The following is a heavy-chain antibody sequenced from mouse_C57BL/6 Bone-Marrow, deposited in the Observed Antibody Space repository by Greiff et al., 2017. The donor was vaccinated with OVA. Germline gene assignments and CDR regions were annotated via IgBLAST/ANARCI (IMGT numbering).Heavy chain of an antibody. J-gene: IGHJ4*01. D-gene: IGHD2-3*01. CDR2: IYPGSGNT. CDR1: GYSFTSYY. Sequence: QVQLKQSGPELVKPGASVKISCKASGYSFTSYYIHWVKQRPGQGLEWIGWIYPGSGNTKYNEKFKGKATLTADTSSSTAYMQLSSLTSEDSAVYYCNFYDCLYYYAMDYWGQGTSVTVSS. CDR3: NFYDCLYYYAMDY. V-gene: IGHV1-66*01.